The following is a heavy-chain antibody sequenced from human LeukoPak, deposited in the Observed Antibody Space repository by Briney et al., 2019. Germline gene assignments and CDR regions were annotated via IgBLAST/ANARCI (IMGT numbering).Heavy chain of an antibody. CDR3: ARDPHDYYDSSGYHDAFDI. D-gene: IGHD3-22*01. Sequence: SETLSLTCTVSGGSISSGGYYWSWIRQHPGKGLEWIGYIYYSGSTYYNPSLKSRVTISVDTSKNQFSLKLSSVTAADTAVYYCARDPHDYYDSSGYHDAFDIWGQGTMVTVSS. J-gene: IGHJ3*02. CDR2: IYYSGST. V-gene: IGHV4-31*03. CDR1: GGSISSGGYY.